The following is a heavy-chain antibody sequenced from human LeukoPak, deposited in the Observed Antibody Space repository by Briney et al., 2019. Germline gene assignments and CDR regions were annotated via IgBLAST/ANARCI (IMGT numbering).Heavy chain of an antibody. CDR1: GFTFSTYW. Sequence: GGSLRLSCVASGFTFSTYWMTWVRQAPGTGLEWVASIMQDGSQTYYVDSVKGRFTISRDNAKSSLYLQMDSLRVEDTAVYYCARYFNSNGYSSLRGDYWGQGTLVTVSS. D-gene: IGHD3-22*01. J-gene: IGHJ4*02. CDR2: IMQDGSQT. CDR3: ARYFNSNGYSSLRGDY. V-gene: IGHV3-7*01.